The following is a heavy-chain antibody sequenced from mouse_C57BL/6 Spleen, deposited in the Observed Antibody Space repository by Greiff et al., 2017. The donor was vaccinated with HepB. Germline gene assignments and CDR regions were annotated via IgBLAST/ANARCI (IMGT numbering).Heavy chain of an antibody. Sequence: VKLMESGAELVKPGASVKLSCKASGYTFTEYTIHWVKQRSGQGLEWIGWFYPGSGSIKYNEKFKDKATLTADKSSSTVYMELSRLTSEDSAVYFCARHEDDYGIFDYWGQGTTLTVSS. J-gene: IGHJ2*01. D-gene: IGHD2-1*01. CDR3: ARHEDDYGIFDY. CDR2: FYPGSGSI. V-gene: IGHV1-62-2*01. CDR1: GYTFTEYT.